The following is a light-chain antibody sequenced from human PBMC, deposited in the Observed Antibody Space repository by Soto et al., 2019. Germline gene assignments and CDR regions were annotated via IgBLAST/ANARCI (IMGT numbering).Light chain of an antibody. Sequence: QSVLTQSPSASASLGASVKLTCTLSSGHSSYAIAWHQQQPEKGPRYLIKLNSDGSHTKGDGIPDRFSGSSSGAERFLTISSLQSEDEADYYCQTWGTGIRVFGGGTQLTVL. V-gene: IGLV4-69*01. CDR3: QTWGTGIRV. CDR1: SGHSSYA. CDR2: LNSDGSH. J-gene: IGLJ3*02.